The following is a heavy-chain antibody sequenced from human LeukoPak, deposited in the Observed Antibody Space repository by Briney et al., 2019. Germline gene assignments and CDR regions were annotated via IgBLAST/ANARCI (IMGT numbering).Heavy chain of an antibody. CDR2: IYYSGST. V-gene: IGHV4-39*01. Sequence: SETLSLTCTVSGGSISTDASYWAWIRQPPGKGLEWIGSIYYSGSTYYSSSLKSRVTLSVDPSKNQFSLEMSSVTAADTAVFYCARLFSRGWEYHFGLDVWGQGTTVTVS. CDR3: ARLFSRGWEYHFGLDV. CDR1: GGSISTDASY. D-gene: IGHD6-19*01. J-gene: IGHJ6*02.